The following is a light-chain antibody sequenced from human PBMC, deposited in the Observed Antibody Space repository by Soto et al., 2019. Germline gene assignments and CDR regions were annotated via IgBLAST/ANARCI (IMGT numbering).Light chain of an antibody. CDR2: RNS. Sequence: QSVLTQPPSVSGAPGQRVTISCTGSSSNIGAGYDVHWYQQLPGTAPKLLIYRNSNRPSGVPDRFSGSTSGTSASLAITGLQAEDAADYYCQSYDNSLSGYVFGTGTKLTVL. V-gene: IGLV1-40*01. CDR1: SSNIGAGYD. J-gene: IGLJ1*01. CDR3: QSYDNSLSGYV.